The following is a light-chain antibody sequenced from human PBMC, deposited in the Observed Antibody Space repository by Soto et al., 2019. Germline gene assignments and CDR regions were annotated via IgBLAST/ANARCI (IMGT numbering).Light chain of an antibody. CDR1: QDIRNF. CDR2: AAS. J-gene: IGKJ4*01. CDR3: QKYNSAPLT. Sequence: DIQMTQSPTSLSASVGDRVTITCRASQDIRNFVAWYQQKPGKAPKLLIYAASTLQSGVPSRFSGSGSGTDFTLTINSLQPEDVATYSCQKYNSAPLTFGGGTKVEIK. V-gene: IGKV1-27*01.